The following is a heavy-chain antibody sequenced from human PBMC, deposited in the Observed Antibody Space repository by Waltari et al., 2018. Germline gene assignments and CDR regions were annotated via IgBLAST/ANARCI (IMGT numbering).Heavy chain of an antibody. V-gene: IGHV4-31*03. CDR2: IYSSGRT. CDR1: GDSLRSGDFD. CDR3: ARAPRGYSGYDHFDY. D-gene: IGHD5-12*01. Sequence: QVQLQESGPGLVKPSETLSLTCTVSGDSLRSGDFDWSWIHQPPGRGLEWIGYIYSSGRTYYNPSLKSRITISVDTSKNQFSLTLSSVTAADTAVYYCARAPRGYSGYDHFDYWGQGILVTVSS. J-gene: IGHJ4*02.